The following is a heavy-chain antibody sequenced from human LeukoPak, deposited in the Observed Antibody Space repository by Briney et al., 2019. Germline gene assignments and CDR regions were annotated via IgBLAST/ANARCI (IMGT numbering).Heavy chain of an antibody. V-gene: IGHV1-69*05. D-gene: IGHD3-22*01. J-gene: IGHJ4*02. CDR1: GGTFSSYA. CDR2: IIPIFGTA. CDR3: ARDYYDSSGYYYYFDY. Sequence: GASVKVSCKASGGTFSSYAISWVRQAPGQGLEWMGGIIPIFGTANYAQKFQGRVTITTDESTSTAYMELSSLRSEDTAVYYCARDYYDSSGYYYYFDYWGQGTLDTVSS.